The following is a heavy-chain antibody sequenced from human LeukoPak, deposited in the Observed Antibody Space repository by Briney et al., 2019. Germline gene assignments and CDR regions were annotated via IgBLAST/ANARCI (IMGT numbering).Heavy chain of an antibody. Sequence: PSETLSLTFAVYGGSFSGYYWSWIRQPPGKGQEWIGKINHSGSTNYNPSLKSRVTISVDTSKNQFSLKLSSVTAADTAVYYCARALGYCSSTSCYIDYWGQGTLVTVSS. V-gene: IGHV4-34*01. D-gene: IGHD2-2*02. CDR3: ARALGYCSSTSCYIDY. J-gene: IGHJ4*02. CDR1: GGSFSGYY. CDR2: INHSGST.